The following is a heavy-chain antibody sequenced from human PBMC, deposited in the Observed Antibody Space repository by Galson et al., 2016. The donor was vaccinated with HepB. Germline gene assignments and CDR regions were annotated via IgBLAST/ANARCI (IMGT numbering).Heavy chain of an antibody. CDR1: GFTFSNDA. CDR3: AKDRYDSSGARYDY. V-gene: IGHV3-23*01. D-gene: IGHD3-22*01. Sequence: SLRLSCAASGFTFSNDAMIWVRQAPGKGLVWVAGISESGGTTYDTDSLKGRFTISRDNSRNMLFLQMTSMRAEDTAVYYCAKDRYDSSGARYDYWGQGTLVTVSS. J-gene: IGHJ4*02. CDR2: ISESGGTT.